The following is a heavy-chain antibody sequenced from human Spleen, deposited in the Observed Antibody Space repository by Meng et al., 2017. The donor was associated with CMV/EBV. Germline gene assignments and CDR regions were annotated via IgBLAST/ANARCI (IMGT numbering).Heavy chain of an antibody. CDR3: ARVSSDHGDYDFYGMDV. J-gene: IGHJ6*02. D-gene: IGHD4-17*01. V-gene: IGHV4-61*01. CDR1: GGSVSSGSYY. Sequence: SETLSLTCTVSGGSVSSGSYYWSWIRQSPGKGLEWIGYIYYSGSPNYNPSLKRRVTISVDSSKNQFSLRLRSVTAADTAVYYCARVSSDHGDYDFYGMDVWGQGTTVTVSS. CDR2: IYYSGSP.